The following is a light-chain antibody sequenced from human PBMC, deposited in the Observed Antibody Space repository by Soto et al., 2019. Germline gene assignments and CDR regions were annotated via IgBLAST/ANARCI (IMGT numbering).Light chain of an antibody. CDR1: SSDVGSYDR. CDR3: SSYTSSSTLL. CDR2: EVS. V-gene: IGLV2-18*02. J-gene: IGLJ2*01. Sequence: QSALTQPPSVSGSPGQSVTISCTGTSSDVGSYDRVSWYQQPPGTAPKLMIYEVSNRPSGVPDRFSGSKSGNTASLTISGLQAEDGADYYCSSYTSSSTLLFGGGTKVTVL.